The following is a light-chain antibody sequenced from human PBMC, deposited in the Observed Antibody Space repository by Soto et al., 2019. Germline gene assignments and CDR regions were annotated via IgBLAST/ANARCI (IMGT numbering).Light chain of an antibody. V-gene: IGKV3-20*01. CDR2: GAS. J-gene: IGKJ4*01. CDR3: QQYGSSSLT. CDR1: QSVSSSY. Sequence: EILLTQSPGTLSLSPGERATLSCSASQSVSSSYLDWYQQKPGQAPRLLIYGASSRATGIPDRFSGSGSGTDFTLTISRLEPEDFAVYYCQQYGSSSLTFGGGTKVDI.